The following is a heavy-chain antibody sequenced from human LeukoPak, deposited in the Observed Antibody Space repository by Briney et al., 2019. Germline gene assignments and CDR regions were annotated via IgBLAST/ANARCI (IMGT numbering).Heavy chain of an antibody. V-gene: IGHV3-48*02. J-gene: IGHJ4*02. D-gene: IGHD3-16*01. CDR2: ISSSSSTI. CDR3: ARVWGYPFDY. CDR1: GFSFSSYS. Sequence: GGSLRLSCAASGFSFSSYSMTWVRQAPGKGLEWVSYISSSSSTIYYADSMKGRFAISRDNAKNSLYLQMNSLRDEDTAVYYCARVWGYPFDYWGQGTLVTVSS.